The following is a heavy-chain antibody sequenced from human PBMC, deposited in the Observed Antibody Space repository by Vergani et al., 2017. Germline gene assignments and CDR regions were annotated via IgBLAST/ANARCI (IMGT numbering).Heavy chain of an antibody. CDR3: ARDPRGDRGEPEDYYDGMDV. V-gene: IGHV1-69*08. Sequence: QVQLVQSGAAVKKPGSSVKVSCKASGATFRSNTISWVRQVPGQGLEWMGRIIPVLGKTKYAQDFQGRLTITADTSTSTAYMDLTSLRSQDTAVYYCARDPRGDRGEPEDYYDGMDVWGQGTTVTVSS. D-gene: IGHD2-21*01. CDR2: IIPVLGKT. CDR1: GATFRSNT. J-gene: IGHJ6*02.